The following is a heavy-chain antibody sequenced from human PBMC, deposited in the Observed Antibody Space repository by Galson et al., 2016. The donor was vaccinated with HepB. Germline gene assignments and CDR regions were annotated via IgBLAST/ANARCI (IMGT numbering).Heavy chain of an antibody. CDR2: IVCNGFQ. Sequence: SLRLSCAGSGFASGTYTMTWVRQPPRKGLEWVSTIVCNGFQHYADSVQDRFTISRDNSRNTLYLQMNSLSAEDTAVYYCAREGHRSGHCGDFDCWGQGALVTVSS. CDR1: GFASGTYT. D-gene: IGHD2-21*02. V-gene: IGHV3-23*01. CDR3: AREGHRSGHCGDFDC. J-gene: IGHJ4*02.